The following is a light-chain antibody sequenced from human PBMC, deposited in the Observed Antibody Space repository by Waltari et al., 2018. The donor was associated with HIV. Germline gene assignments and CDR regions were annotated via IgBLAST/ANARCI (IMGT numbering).Light chain of an antibody. CDR1: SSYVGGYNL. Sequence: QSALTQPASVSGSPGPSITLSCPGSSSYVGGYNLVSWYQQSPGKAPKLMIYEGIKRPSGVSNRFSGSKSGNTASLTISGLQAEDEADYYCCSYAGSSNWVFGGGTKVTVL. CDR3: CSYAGSSNWV. V-gene: IGLV2-23*01. CDR2: EGI. J-gene: IGLJ3*02.